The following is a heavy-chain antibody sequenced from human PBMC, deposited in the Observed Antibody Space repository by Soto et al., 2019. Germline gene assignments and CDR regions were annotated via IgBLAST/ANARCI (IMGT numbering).Heavy chain of an antibody. CDR2: IYYSGST. J-gene: IGHJ6*02. D-gene: IGHD6-13*01. V-gene: IGHV4-31*03. Sequence: SETLSLPYTVSDGSIRSGGYYWSWIRQHPGKGLEWIGYIYYSGSTYYNPSLKSRVTISVDTSKNQFSLKLSSVTAADTAVYYCARSYSSSSPALYGMDVWGQGTTVTVSS. CDR3: ARSYSSSSPALYGMDV. CDR1: DGSIRSGGYY.